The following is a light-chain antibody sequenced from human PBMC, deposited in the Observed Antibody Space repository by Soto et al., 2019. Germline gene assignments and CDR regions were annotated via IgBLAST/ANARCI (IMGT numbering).Light chain of an antibody. CDR3: SSYAGSNNLLCV. Sequence: QSVLTQPPSASGSPGQSVTISCTGTSSDVGGYNYVSWYQQHPGKAPKLMIYEVSKRPSGVPDRFSGSKSGNTASLTVSGLQAEDEADYYCSSYAGSNNLLCVFGTGTKVTVL. CDR2: EVS. CDR1: SSDVGGYNY. J-gene: IGLJ1*01. V-gene: IGLV2-8*01.